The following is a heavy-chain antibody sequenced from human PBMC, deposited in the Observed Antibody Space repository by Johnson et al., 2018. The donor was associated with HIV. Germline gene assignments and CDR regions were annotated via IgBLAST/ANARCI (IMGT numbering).Heavy chain of an antibody. J-gene: IGHJ3*02. CDR2: ISWNSGSI. D-gene: IGHD6-13*01. CDR3: AAIGGIGSSWSAAFDI. CDR1: GFTFDDCG. Sequence: EVQLVESGGGVVRPGGSLRLSCAASGFTFDDCGMSWVRQGPGKGLEWVSGISWNSGSIGYADSVKGRFTISRDNAKNSLYLQMNSLRAEDTALYYCAAIGGIGSSWSAAFDIWGQGTMVTVSS. V-gene: IGHV3-20*04.